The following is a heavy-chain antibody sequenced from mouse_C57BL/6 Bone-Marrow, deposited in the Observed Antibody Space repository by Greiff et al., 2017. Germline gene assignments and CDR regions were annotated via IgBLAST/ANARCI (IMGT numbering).Heavy chain of an antibody. CDR1: GYTFTSYG. CDR2: IYPRSGNT. J-gene: IGHJ4*01. Sequence: QVQLQQSGAELARPGASVKLSCKASGYTFTSYGISWVKQRTGQGLGWIGAIYPRSGNTYYNEKFKGKATLTADKSSSTAYMELRSLTSEDSAVYFCARRPYAMDYWGQGTSVTVSS. CDR3: ARRPYAMDY. V-gene: IGHV1-81*01.